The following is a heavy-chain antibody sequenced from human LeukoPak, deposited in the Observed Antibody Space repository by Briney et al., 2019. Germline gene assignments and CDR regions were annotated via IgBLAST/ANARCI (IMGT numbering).Heavy chain of an antibody. CDR2: IGWNSDNI. CDR1: GFTFYDYA. D-gene: IGHD6-6*01. CDR3: AKDMMFSASSGAFDI. V-gene: IGHV3-9*03. Sequence: GGSLRLSCAASGFTFYDYAMHWVRQVPGKGLEWVSTIGWNSDNIGYADSVKGRFTISRDNAKNSLYLQMSSLRVEDMALYYSAKDMMFSASSGAFDIWGQGTLVIVSS. J-gene: IGHJ3*02.